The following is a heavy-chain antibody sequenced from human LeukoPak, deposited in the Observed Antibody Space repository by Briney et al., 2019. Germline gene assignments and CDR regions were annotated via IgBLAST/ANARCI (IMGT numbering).Heavy chain of an antibody. J-gene: IGHJ4*02. D-gene: IGHD3-3*01. Sequence: GGSPRLSCAASGFTVSSNYMSWVRQAPGKGLEWVSVTYSGGSTYYADSVKGRFTISRDNSKNALYLQMNSLRAEDTAVYYCARVYYDFWSGYYPYYFDYWGQGTLVTVSS. CDR1: GFTVSSNY. CDR3: ARVYYDFWSGYYPYYFDY. CDR2: TYSGGST. V-gene: IGHV3-53*01.